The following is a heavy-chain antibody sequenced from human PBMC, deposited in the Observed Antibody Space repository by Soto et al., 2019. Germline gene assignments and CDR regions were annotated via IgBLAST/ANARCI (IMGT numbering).Heavy chain of an antibody. D-gene: IGHD2-2*01. Sequence: PGESLKISCKGSGYSFTSYWIGWVRQMPGKGLEWMGIIYPGDSDTRYSPSFQGQVTISADKSISTAYLQWSSLKASDTAMYYCARHYCISTSCYPLVGGYYGMDVWGQGTTVTVSS. CDR1: GYSFTSYW. J-gene: IGHJ6*02. V-gene: IGHV5-51*01. CDR3: ARHYCISTSCYPLVGGYYGMDV. CDR2: IYPGDSDT.